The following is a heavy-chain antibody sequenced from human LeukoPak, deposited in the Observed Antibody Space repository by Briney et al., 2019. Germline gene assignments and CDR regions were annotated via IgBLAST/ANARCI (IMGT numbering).Heavy chain of an antibody. CDR3: AREGSGRTFNFDY. J-gene: IGHJ4*02. Sequence: GGSLRLSCAVSGFTLSNYAMNWVRQAPGKGLQWVSALSAGGGGAFYADAVKGRFTISRDNSKNTLFLQMNNLRAEDTALYYCAREGSGRTFNFDYWGQGILVTVSP. D-gene: IGHD3-10*01. V-gene: IGHV3-23*01. CDR2: LSAGGGGA. CDR1: GFTLSNYA.